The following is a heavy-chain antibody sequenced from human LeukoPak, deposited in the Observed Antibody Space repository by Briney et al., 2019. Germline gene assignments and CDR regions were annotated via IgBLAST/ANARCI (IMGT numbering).Heavy chain of an antibody. CDR1: GFTLSTYA. J-gene: IGHJ4*02. CDR3: AKAPVTSCRGAYCYPFDS. CDR2: TRSSDAGT. Sequence: TGGSLRLSCAAFGFTLSTYAMSWVRQTPGKGLEWVAATRSSDAGTYHADSVRGRFTISRDNSKNTLYLQMNSLRAEDAAVYFCAKAPVTSCRGAYCYPFDSWGQGTLVTVSS. V-gene: IGHV3-23*01. D-gene: IGHD2-21*01.